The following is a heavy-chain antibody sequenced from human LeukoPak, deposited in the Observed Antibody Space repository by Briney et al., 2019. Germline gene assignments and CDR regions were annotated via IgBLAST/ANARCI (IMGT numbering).Heavy chain of an antibody. J-gene: IGHJ4*02. Sequence: GGTLRLPRAAFGFSISDYSMHWVRQAPAKGLEGVSYIGTTAIYAESLKGRFTIYRDKAKNSLYLQMTGLRADDTAVYYCARDGPAAGEGDIDYWGQGTLVTVSS. CDR2: IGTTAI. V-gene: IGHV3-69-1*01. D-gene: IGHD6-13*01. CDR1: GFSISDYS. CDR3: ARDGPAAGEGDIDY.